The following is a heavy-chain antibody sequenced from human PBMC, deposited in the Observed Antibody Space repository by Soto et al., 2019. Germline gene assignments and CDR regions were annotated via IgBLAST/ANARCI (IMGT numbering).Heavy chain of an antibody. Sequence: ASVKVSCKASGYTFTSYYMHWVRQAPGQGLEWMGIINPSGGSTSYAQKFQGRVTITRDTSASTAYMELSSLRSEDTAVYYCAKTQGGSPVLIYWGQGTLVTVSS. CDR1: GYTFTSYY. D-gene: IGHD6-25*01. CDR2: INPSGGST. J-gene: IGHJ4*02. CDR3: AKTQGGSPVLIY. V-gene: IGHV1-46*01.